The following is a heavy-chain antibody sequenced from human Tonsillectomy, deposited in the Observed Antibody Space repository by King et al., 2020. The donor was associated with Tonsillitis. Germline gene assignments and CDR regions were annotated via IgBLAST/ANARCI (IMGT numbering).Heavy chain of an antibody. V-gene: IGHV3-30*18. D-gene: IGHD1-14*01. CDR3: AKDGIGLTDWYLAL. CDR1: GFTFSNYG. J-gene: IGHJ2*01. Sequence: VQLVQSGGGVVQPGRSLRLSCAASGFTFSNYGMHWVRQAPGKGLEWVALIAYDASYENYADSVKGRFAISRDNSKNTLYLEMNNLRVEDTAGYYCAKDGIGLTDWYLALWGRGPLVTVSS. CDR2: IAYDASYE.